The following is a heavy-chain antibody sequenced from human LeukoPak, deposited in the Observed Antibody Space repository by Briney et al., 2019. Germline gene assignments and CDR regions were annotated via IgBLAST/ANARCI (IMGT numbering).Heavy chain of an antibody. CDR3: ATYYYTSSAFKD. Sequence: PGGSLRLSCAASGFTFSNYEMNWVRQAPGEGLEWVSYISSSGTTIYYAERRFTISRDNAKNSLYLLMNSLRAEDTAVYYCATYYYTSSAFKDWGQGTLVTVSS. J-gene: IGHJ4*02. D-gene: IGHD3-22*01. CDR2: ISSSGTTI. V-gene: IGHV3-48*03. CDR1: GFTFSNYE.